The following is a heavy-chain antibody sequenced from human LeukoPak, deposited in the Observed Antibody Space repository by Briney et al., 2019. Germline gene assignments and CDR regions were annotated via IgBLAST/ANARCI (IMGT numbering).Heavy chain of an antibody. V-gene: IGHV1-69*05. CDR3: ARSVYYYDSSGYSNSAYYYMDV. Sequence: SVKVSCKASGGTFSSYAISWVRQAPGQGLEWMGGIIPIFGTANYAQKFQGRVTITTDESTSTAYMELSSLRSEDTAVYYCARSVYYYDSSGYSNSAYYYMDVWGKGTTVTVSS. D-gene: IGHD3-22*01. CDR1: GGTFSSYA. J-gene: IGHJ6*03. CDR2: IIPIFGTA.